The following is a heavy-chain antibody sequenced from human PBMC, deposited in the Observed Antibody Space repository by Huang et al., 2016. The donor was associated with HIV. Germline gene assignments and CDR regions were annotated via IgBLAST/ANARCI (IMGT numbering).Heavy chain of an antibody. V-gene: IGHV3-15*01. CDR2: IKTKDEGGTT. CDR1: GFTFKDAG. J-gene: IGHJ4*02. CDR3: TTWARTSAGGN. D-gene: IGHD6-25*01. Sequence: EVQLVESGGGLVKPGGSLRLSCAASGFTFKDAGMSWVRQTPGKGLEWVGIIKTKDEGGTTDYAAPVKGRFSMSRDDSKNTFYLQMNSLKSEDTAVYYCTTWARTSAGGNWGQGTLVSVSS.